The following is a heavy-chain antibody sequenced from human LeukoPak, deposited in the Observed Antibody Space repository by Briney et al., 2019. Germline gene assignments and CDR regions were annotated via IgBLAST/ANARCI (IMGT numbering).Heavy chain of an antibody. CDR2: ISSGSSYT. CDR1: GFTFSDYY. D-gene: IGHD3-10*01. J-gene: IGHJ4*02. CDR3: ARGFNYYGSGRPVDY. Sequence: GGSLTLSCAASGFTFSDYYMRWIRQAPPGGLMGGSYISSGSSYTNYADSVKGRFTISRDNAKNSLYLQMNSLRAEDTAVYYCARGFNYYGSGRPVDYWGQGTLVTGPS. V-gene: IGHV3-11*03.